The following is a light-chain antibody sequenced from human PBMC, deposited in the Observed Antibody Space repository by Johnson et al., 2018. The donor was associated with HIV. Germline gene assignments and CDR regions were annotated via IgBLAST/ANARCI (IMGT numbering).Light chain of an antibody. CDR3: GTWDSSLSAPYV. CDR1: SSNIGNNY. CDR2: GNN. J-gene: IGLJ1*01. Sequence: QSVLTQPPSVSAAPGQKVTISCSGSSSNIGNNYVSWYQQLPGTAPKLLIYGNNKRPSGIPDRISRSKSGTSATLGITGLQTGDEADYYCGTWDSSLSAPYVFGTGTNVTVL. V-gene: IGLV1-51*01.